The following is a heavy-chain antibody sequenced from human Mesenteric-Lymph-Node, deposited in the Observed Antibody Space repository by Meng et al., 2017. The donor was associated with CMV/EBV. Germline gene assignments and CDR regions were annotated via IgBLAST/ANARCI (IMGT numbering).Heavy chain of an antibody. V-gene: IGHV3-21*01. J-gene: IGHJ4*02. D-gene: IGHD6-6*01. CDR2: ISSRSSYI. CDR3: ARDREYSSSSFDF. Sequence: GGSLRLSCAAPGFTFSSYSMNWVRQAPGKGLEWVSSISSRSSYIYYADSLKGRLTISRDNAKNSLYLQMDSLRAEDTAVYYCARDREYSSSSFDFWGQGTLVTVSS. CDR1: GFTFSSYS.